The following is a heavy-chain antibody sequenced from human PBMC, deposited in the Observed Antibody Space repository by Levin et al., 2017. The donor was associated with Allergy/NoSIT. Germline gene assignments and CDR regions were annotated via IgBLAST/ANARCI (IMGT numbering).Heavy chain of an antibody. CDR2: IYYSGST. CDR1: GGSISSGGYY. Sequence: SETLSLTCTVSGGSISSGGYYWSWIRQHPGKGLEWIGYIYYSGSTYYNPSLKSRVTISVDTSKNQFSLKLSSVTAADTAVYYCAGTMVRGVIMPDWYFDRWGRGTLVTVSS. D-gene: IGHD3-10*01. CDR3: AGTMVRGVIMPDWYFDR. V-gene: IGHV4-31*03. J-gene: IGHJ2*01.